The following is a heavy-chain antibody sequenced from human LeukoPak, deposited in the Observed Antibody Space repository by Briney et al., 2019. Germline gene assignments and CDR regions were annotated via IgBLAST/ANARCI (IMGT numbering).Heavy chain of an antibody. CDR3: AKGGDCSTTRCLTGGLDV. Sequence: GGSLRLSCAASGFIVSSNYMSWVRQAPGKGLEWVSVIYTGGSTYYPDSVKGRFTISRDNSKNTVYLQMSSLRAEDTAVYYCAKGGDCSTTRCLTGGLDVWGKGTTVTVSS. D-gene: IGHD2-2*01. V-gene: IGHV3-53*01. J-gene: IGHJ6*04. CDR1: GFIVSSNY. CDR2: IYTGGST.